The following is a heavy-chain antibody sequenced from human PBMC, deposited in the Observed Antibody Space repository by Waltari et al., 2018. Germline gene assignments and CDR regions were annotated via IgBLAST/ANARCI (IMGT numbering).Heavy chain of an antibody. J-gene: IGHJ4*02. Sequence: QVQLQESGPGLVQPSPTLSLTCTVSGGSISSGGYYWSWIRQPPGKGLEWIGYIYYSGSTYYNPSLKSRVTISVDTSKNQFSLKLSSVTAADTAVYYCARERRVGSAFGVFPDYWGQGTLVTVSS. CDR2: IYYSGST. CDR3: ARERRVGSAFGVFPDY. CDR1: GGSISSGGYY. V-gene: IGHV4-31*03. D-gene: IGHD3-10*01.